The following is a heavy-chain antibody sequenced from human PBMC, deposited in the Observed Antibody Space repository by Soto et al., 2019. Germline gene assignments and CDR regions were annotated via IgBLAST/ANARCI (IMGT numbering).Heavy chain of an antibody. CDR2: IYWDDDK. CDR3: VLAYGYVKSDAFDI. D-gene: IGHD3-16*01. Sequence: QITLKESGPTLVKPTQTLTLTCTFSGFSLSTSGVGVGWIRQPPGKALEWLALIYWDDDKRYSPSLKSRLTITKDTSKNQVVLTMTNMDPVDTATYYCVLAYGYVKSDAFDIWGQGTMVTVSS. V-gene: IGHV2-5*02. CDR1: GFSLSTSGVG. J-gene: IGHJ3*02.